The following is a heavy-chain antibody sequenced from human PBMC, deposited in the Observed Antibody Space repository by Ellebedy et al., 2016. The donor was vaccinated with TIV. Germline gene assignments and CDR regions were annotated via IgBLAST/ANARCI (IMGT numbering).Heavy chain of an antibody. CDR2: INSDGRST. D-gene: IGHD1-26*01. V-gene: IGHV3-74*01. J-gene: IGHJ4*02. CDR3: ARDGIVGGTTDYYFDY. Sequence: GESLKISCAASGFTFSGNWMHWVRQAPGKGLVWVSRINSDGRSTTYADSVKGRFTISRDNAKNTLYLQMNSLRAEDTAVYFCARDGIVGGTTDYYFDYWGQGTLVTVSS. CDR1: GFTFSGNW.